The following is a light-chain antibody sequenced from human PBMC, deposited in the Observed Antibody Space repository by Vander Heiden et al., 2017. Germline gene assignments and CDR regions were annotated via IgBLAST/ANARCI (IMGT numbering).Light chain of an antibody. V-gene: IGKV1-33*01. CDR1: QDISNY. CDR3: QQYDNLPLT. Sequence: DIQMTQSPSSLSASVGDRVTITCQASQDISNYLNWYQQKPGKAPKLLIYGATQFETRVPSRFSGSGSGTDFTFTISSLQPEDIATYYCQQYDNLPLTFGGGTKVEIK. CDR2: GAT. J-gene: IGKJ4*01.